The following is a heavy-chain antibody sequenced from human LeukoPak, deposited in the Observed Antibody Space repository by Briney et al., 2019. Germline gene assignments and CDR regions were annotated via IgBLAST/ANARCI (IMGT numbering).Heavy chain of an antibody. V-gene: IGHV4-34*01. CDR1: GGSFSGYY. J-gene: IGHJ4*02. CDR3: ARGLWYSSLDY. Sequence: SETLSLTCAVYGGSFSGYYWSWIRQPPGKGLEWIGEINHSGSTNYNPSLMSRVTISVDTSKNQFSLKLSSVTAADTAVYYCARGLWYSSLDYWGQGTLITVSS. D-gene: IGHD6-13*01. CDR2: INHSGST.